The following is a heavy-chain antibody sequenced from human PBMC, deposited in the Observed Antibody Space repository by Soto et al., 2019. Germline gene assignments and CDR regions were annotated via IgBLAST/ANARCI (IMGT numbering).Heavy chain of an antibody. D-gene: IGHD4-17*01. CDR2: ISYDGSYK. J-gene: IGHJ4*02. CDR3: AKEVHYGAIDY. CDR1: GFTFSTDG. V-gene: IGHV3-30*18. Sequence: QVQLVESGGGAVQPGRSLRLSCAASGFTFSTDGMYWVRQAPGKGLEWVAVISYDGSYKYYADSVKGLFAISRDNSKNTLYLQMNPLSAEDTAVYYCAKEVHYGAIDYWGQGTLVTVSS.